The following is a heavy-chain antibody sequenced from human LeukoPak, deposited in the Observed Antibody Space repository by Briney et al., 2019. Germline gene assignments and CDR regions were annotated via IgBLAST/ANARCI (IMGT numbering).Heavy chain of an antibody. CDR3: ANGDPPAY. CDR1: GGSISSGGYY. Sequence: PSQTLSLTCTVSGGSISSGGYYWSWIRQPPGKGLEWIGEINHSGSTNYNPSLKSRVTISVDTSKNQFSLKLSSVTAADTAVYYCANGDPPAYWGQGTLVTVSS. V-gene: IGHV4-31*03. D-gene: IGHD3-10*01. CDR2: INHSGST. J-gene: IGHJ4*02.